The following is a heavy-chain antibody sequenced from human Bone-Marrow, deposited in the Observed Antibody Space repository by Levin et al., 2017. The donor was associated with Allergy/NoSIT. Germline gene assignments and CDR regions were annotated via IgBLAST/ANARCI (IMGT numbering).Heavy chain of an antibody. V-gene: IGHV4-34*01. D-gene: IGHD3-3*01. CDR3: ARALSKKGFLAVVIRFYFDY. CDR2: INHSGST. Sequence: ASETLSLTCAVYGGSFSGYYWSWIRQPPGKGLEWIGEINHSGSTNYNPSLKSRVTISVDTSKNQFSLKLSSVTAADTAVYYCARALSKKGFLAVVIRFYFDYWGQGTLVTVSS. J-gene: IGHJ4*02. CDR1: GGSFSGYY.